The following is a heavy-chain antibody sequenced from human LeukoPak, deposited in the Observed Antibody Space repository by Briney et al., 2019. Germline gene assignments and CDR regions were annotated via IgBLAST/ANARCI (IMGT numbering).Heavy chain of an antibody. CDR1: GYTFTSYG. CDR2: VSAYNGNT. Sequence: GASVKVSCKASGYTFTSYGISWVRQAPGQGLEWMGWVSAYNGNTNYAQKLQGRVTMTTDTSTSTAYMELRSLRSDDTAVYYCAKPGMLWELRPVDYWGQGTLVTVSS. D-gene: IGHD1-26*01. V-gene: IGHV1-18*01. J-gene: IGHJ4*02. CDR3: AKPGMLWELRPVDY.